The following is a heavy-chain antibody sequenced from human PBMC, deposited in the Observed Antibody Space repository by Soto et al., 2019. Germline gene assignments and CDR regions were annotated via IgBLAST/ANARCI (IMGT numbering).Heavy chain of an antibody. Sequence: GGSLRLSCAASGFTFSNYGMQWVRQAPGKGLEWVAVISYDGSANYYAGSVKGRFTISRDNTKNTLDLQMNSLRAEDTALYYCAKEKTANTATAFDYWGQGALVTVSS. D-gene: IGHD6-13*01. CDR1: GFTFSNYG. J-gene: IGHJ4*02. CDR2: ISYDGSAN. CDR3: AKEKTANTATAFDY. V-gene: IGHV3-30*18.